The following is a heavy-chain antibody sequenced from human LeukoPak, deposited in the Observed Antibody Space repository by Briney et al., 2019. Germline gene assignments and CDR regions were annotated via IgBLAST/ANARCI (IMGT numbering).Heavy chain of an antibody. J-gene: IGHJ6*02. D-gene: IGHD1-26*01. CDR1: GGSISSSYYY. V-gene: IGHV4-39*02. CDR2: IYYSGST. Sequence: SETLSLTCTVSGGSISSSYYYWGWIRQPPGKGLEWLGSIYYSGSTYYNPSLKSRVTISVDTSKNQFSLKLRSVTAADTAVYYCARERWDLISNKYYYYGLDVWGQGTTVTVSS. CDR3: ARERWDLISNKYYYYGLDV.